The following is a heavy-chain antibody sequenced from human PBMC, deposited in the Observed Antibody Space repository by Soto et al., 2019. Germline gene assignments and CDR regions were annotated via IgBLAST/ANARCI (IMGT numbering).Heavy chain of an antibody. CDR1: GFTFSTYN. Sequence: PGGSLRLSCAASGFTFSTYNMNWVRQAPGKGLEWVSSISSSSSYIYYADSVKGRFTISRDNAKNSLYLQMNSLRAEDTAVYYCARETSSLVAAIDYWGQGTLVTVSS. V-gene: IGHV3-21*01. J-gene: IGHJ4*02. CDR2: ISSSSSYI. D-gene: IGHD2-15*01. CDR3: ARETSSLVAAIDY.